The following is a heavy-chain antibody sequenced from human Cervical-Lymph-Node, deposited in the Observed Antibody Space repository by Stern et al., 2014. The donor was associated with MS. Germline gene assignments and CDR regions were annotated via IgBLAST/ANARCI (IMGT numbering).Heavy chain of an antibody. Sequence: VQLVQSGAEVKSPGASVKVSCRASGYTFSNYDITWVRQAPGPGPEWMGWMNPNSGNTGYAQQFRGRVPMPSDPSTTTAYMELSGLRSEDTAVYYCARAVRYQLLSEYWGQGPLVTVSS. J-gene: IGHJ4*02. V-gene: IGHV1-8*02. CDR3: ARAVRYQLLSEY. CDR1: GYTFSNYD. D-gene: IGHD1-7*01. CDR2: MNPNSGNT.